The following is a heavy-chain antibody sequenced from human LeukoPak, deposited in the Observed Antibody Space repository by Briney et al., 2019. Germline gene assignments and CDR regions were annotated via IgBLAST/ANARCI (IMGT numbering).Heavy chain of an antibody. Sequence: GGSLRLSCAASGFTFSSCWMSWVRQALGKGLEWVSSISSSSSYIYYADSVKGRFTISRDNAKNSLYLQMNSLRAEDTAVYYCATPFAAGYDFSWGQGTLVTVSS. V-gene: IGHV3-21*01. CDR2: ISSSSSYI. CDR3: ATPFAAGYDFS. D-gene: IGHD5-12*01. J-gene: IGHJ5*02. CDR1: GFTFSSCW.